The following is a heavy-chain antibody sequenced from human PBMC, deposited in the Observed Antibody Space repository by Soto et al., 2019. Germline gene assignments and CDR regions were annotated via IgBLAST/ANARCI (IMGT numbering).Heavy chain of an antibody. CDR1: GDSISRGGYS. Sequence: SETLSLTCAVSGDSISRGGYSWCWIRQPPGKGLEWIGFIYHSGSTYYNPSLKSRVTISVDRSKNQFSLKLSSVTAADTAVYYCARDSSPYYGSGSYYNAYYYYGMDVWGQGTTVTVSS. J-gene: IGHJ6*02. D-gene: IGHD3-10*01. V-gene: IGHV4-30-2*01. CDR2: IYHSGST. CDR3: ARDSSPYYGSGSYYNAYYYYGMDV.